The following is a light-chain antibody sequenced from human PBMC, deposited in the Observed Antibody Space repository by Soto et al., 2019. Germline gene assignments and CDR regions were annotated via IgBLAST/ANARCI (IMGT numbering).Light chain of an antibody. CDR1: RSDVGGYNY. CDR3: SSYAGSNSVV. Sequence: QSALTQPPSASGYPGQSVTISCTGSRSDVGGYNYVSWSQQHPGKAPKLMIYEVSKRPSGVPDRFSGSKSGNTASLTVSGLQAEDEADYYCSSYAGSNSVVFGGGTKLTVL. J-gene: IGLJ2*01. V-gene: IGLV2-8*01. CDR2: EVS.